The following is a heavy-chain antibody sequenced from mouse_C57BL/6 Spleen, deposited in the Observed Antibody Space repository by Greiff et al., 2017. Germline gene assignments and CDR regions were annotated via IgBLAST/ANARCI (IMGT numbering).Heavy chain of an antibody. CDR2: IYPGSGNT. V-gene: IGHV1-76*01. CDR3: ARKEGYSKRYYFDY. D-gene: IGHD2-5*01. CDR1: GYTFTDYY. Sequence: VQLQQSGAELVRPGASVKLSCKASGYTFTDYYINWVKQRPGQGLEWIARIYPGSGNTYYNEKFKGKATLTAEKSSSTAYMQLSSLTSEDSAVYFCARKEGYSKRYYFDYWGQGTTLTVSS. J-gene: IGHJ2*01.